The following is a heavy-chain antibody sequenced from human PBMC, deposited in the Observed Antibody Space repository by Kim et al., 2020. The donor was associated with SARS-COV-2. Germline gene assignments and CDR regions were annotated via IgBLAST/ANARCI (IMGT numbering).Heavy chain of an antibody. V-gene: IGHV3-30*18. Sequence: GGSLRLSCAASGFTFSSYGMHWVRQAPGKGLEWVAVISYDGSNKYYADSVKGRFTISRDNSKNTLYLQMNSLRAEDTAVYYCAKDGEGRLGELSFIDYWGQGTLVTVSS. CDR3: AKDGEGRLGELSFIDY. CDR2: ISYDGSNK. CDR1: GFTFSSYG. D-gene: IGHD3-16*02. J-gene: IGHJ4*02.